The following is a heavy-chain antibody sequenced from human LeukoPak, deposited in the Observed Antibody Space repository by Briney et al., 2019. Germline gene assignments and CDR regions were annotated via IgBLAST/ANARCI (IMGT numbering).Heavy chain of an antibody. D-gene: IGHD6-19*01. V-gene: IGHV1-2*02. CDR1: GYTFTGYY. J-gene: IGHJ4*02. CDR3: ARVLLPGLYSSGW. CDR2: INPNSGGT. Sequence: ASVKVSCKASGYTFTGYYMHWVRQAPGQGLEWMGWINPNSGGTNYAQKFQGRVTMTRDTSISTAYMELSRLRSDDTAVSYCARVLLPGLYSSGWWGQGTLVTVSS.